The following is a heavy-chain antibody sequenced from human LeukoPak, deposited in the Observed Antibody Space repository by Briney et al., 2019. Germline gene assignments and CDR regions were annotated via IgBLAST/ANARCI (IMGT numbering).Heavy chain of an antibody. Sequence: SQTLSLTCTVSGGSISSGSYYWNWIRQPAGKGLEWIGRIYTSGSTNYNPSLKSRVTISVDTSKNQFSLKLSSVTAADTAVYYCAGGYYYDSSGYYKSDYWGQGTLVTVSS. J-gene: IGHJ4*02. D-gene: IGHD3-22*01. V-gene: IGHV4-61*02. CDR1: GGSISSGSYY. CDR2: IYTSGST. CDR3: AGGYYYDSSGYYKSDY.